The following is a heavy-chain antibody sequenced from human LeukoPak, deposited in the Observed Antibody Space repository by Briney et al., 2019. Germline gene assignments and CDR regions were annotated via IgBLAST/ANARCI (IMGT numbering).Heavy chain of an antibody. J-gene: IGHJ4*02. V-gene: IGHV3-23*01. Sequence: LAGGSLRLSCAASGFTFSIYAMSWVRQAPGKGLQWVSSITGSGDGTYYADSVKGRFTISRDNSENMLYLQMNSLRVEDTAVYFCAKDRPNYYGSNGHYYRRDGDYWGQGTLVTVSS. CDR3: AKDRPNYYGSNGHYYRRDGDY. CDR2: ITGSGDGT. D-gene: IGHD3-22*01. CDR1: GFTFSIYA.